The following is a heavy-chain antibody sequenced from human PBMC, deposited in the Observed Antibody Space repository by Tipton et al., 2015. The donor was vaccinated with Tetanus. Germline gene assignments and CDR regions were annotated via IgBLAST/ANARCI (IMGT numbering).Heavy chain of an antibody. Sequence: TLSLTCSVSGGSVRGGDYQWNWIRQSPGKGLEWLAYISYSGSTNSNYDLRSRITISRDTSKNQFSLKLTSVTAADTAIYYCARGLSECSSWSCSPFDSWGQGTLVTVSS. CDR1: GGSVRGGDYQ. CDR2: ISYSGST. J-gene: IGHJ4*02. D-gene: IGHD2-2*01. V-gene: IGHV4-61*08. CDR3: ARGLSECSSWSCSPFDS.